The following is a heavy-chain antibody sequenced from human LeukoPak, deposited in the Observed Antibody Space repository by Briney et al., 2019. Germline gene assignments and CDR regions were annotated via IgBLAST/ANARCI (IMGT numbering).Heavy chain of an antibody. CDR3: ARRPSGGSTWFDP. CDR1: GCSFTTYW. CDR2: IYPGDSEI. Sequence: GESLKISCKGSGCSFTTYWIAWVRQMPWKGLEWMGIIYPGDSEIRYSPSFQGQVTISVDKSISTAYLQWSSLKTSDTAMYYCARRPSGGSTWFDPWGQGTLVTVSS. V-gene: IGHV5-51*01. D-gene: IGHD2-8*02. J-gene: IGHJ5*02.